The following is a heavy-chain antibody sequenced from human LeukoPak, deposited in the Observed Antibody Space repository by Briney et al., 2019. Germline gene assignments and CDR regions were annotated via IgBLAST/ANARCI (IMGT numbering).Heavy chain of an antibody. J-gene: IGHJ4*02. D-gene: IGHD4-17*01. CDR2: IHSRGSTT. CDR1: GFTFTDYY. CDR3: ARDYPLAYGVPGEASSDY. V-gene: IGHV3-11*01. Sequence: GGSLRLSCAASGFTFTDYYMSWLRQAPGKGLEWISYIHSRGSTTYYADSVKGRSTISRDNAKNSLFLQMNSLRVEDTAVYYCARDYPLAYGVPGEASSDYWGQGTLVTVSS.